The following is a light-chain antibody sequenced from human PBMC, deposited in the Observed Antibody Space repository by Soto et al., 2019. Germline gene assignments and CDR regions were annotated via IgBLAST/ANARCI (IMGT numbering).Light chain of an antibody. V-gene: IGKV2-28*01. CDR2: VGS. CDR1: QSLLYSNGYIY. Sequence: SQSQLSLPVTPGEPAPISCRYCQSLLYSNGYIYLDWYLQKPGQSPQLLIYVGSSRASGVPDRFSGSGSGTDFTLKISRVEPEDVGIYYCRQALPTPPCTFGQGTKLDIK. CDR3: RQALPTPPCT. J-gene: IGKJ1*01.